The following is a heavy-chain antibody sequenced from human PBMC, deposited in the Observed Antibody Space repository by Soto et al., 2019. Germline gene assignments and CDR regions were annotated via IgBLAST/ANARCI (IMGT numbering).Heavy chain of an antibody. J-gene: IGHJ4*02. V-gene: IGHV4-34*01. CDR3: AAVSGYVPSYFDY. CDR2: INHSGST. CDR1: GGSFSGYY. D-gene: IGHD5-12*01. Sequence: SETLSLTCAVYGGSFSGYYWSWIRQPPGKGLEWIGEINHSGSTNYNPSLKSRVTISVDTSKNQFSLKLSSVTAADTAVYYCAAVSGYVPSYFDYWGQGTLVTVSS.